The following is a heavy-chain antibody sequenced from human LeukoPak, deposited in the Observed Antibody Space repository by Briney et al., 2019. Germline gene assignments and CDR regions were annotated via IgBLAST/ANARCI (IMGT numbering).Heavy chain of an antibody. V-gene: IGHV1-69*13. CDR3: ARDPGDYGDYLLDY. Sequence: GASVKVSCKASGYTFTGYYMHWVRQAPGQGLEWMGGIIPIFGTANYAQKFQGRVTITADESTSTAYMELSSLRSEDTAVYYCARDPGDYGDYLLDYWGQGTLVTVSS. CDR2: IIPIFGTA. D-gene: IGHD4-17*01. CDR1: GYTFTGYY. J-gene: IGHJ4*02.